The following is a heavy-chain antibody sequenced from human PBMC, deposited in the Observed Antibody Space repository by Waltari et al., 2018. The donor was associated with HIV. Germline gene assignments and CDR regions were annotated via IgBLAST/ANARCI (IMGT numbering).Heavy chain of an antibody. CDR3: ARVPYDSSGLDAFDI. J-gene: IGHJ3*02. Sequence: QVQLQESGPGLVKPSETLSLTCTVSGGSISSYYWSWIRQPPGKGLEWIGYIYYSRSTHYNPSLNSRVTISVDTSKNQFSLKLSSVTAADTAVYYCARVPYDSSGLDAFDIWGQGTMVTVSS. D-gene: IGHD3-22*01. V-gene: IGHV4-59*01. CDR2: IYYSRST. CDR1: GGSISSYY.